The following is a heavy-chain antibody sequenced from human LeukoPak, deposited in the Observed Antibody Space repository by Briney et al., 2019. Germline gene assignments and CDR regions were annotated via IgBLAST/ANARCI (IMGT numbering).Heavy chain of an antibody. Sequence: SVKVSCKASGGTFSSYTISWVRQAPGQGLEWMGRIIPILGIANYAQKFRGRVTVTADKSTSTAYMELSSPRSEDTAVYYCARADSSSWYGYFDYWGQGTLVTVSS. J-gene: IGHJ4*02. D-gene: IGHD6-13*01. V-gene: IGHV1-69*02. CDR2: IIPILGIA. CDR1: GGTFSSYT. CDR3: ARADSSSWYGYFDY.